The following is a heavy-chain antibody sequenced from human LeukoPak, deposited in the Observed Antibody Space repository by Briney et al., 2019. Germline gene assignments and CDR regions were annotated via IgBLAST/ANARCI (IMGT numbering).Heavy chain of an antibody. CDR1: GFTFSSYW. D-gene: IGHD3-22*01. J-gene: IGHJ4*02. CDR2: ISDGIST. V-gene: IGHV3-74*01. Sequence: GGSLRLSCAASGFTFSSYWMHWVRQAPGKGLVWVSRISDGISTSYTDSVKGRFTISRDTAKNTLYLQMNSMRAEDTAVYYCARDGNYYDSSGSADYWGQGTLVTVSS. CDR3: ARDGNYYDSSGSADY.